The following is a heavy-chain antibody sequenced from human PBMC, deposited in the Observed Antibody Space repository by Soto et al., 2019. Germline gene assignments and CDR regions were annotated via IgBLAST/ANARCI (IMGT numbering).Heavy chain of an antibody. V-gene: IGHV3-43*01. CDR1: GFTIDDYT. J-gene: IGHJ4*02. CDR3: AKGTRGNSPELDV. CDR2: ISWDGDSA. D-gene: IGHD1-1*01. Sequence: GGSMSLSCSASGFTIDDYTMHWISQNPGKGLEWVSLISWDGDSAYYADPVRGRFTISRDNSKNSLFLQMNNVRAEDAALYFCAKGTRGNSPELDVWGQGTLVT.